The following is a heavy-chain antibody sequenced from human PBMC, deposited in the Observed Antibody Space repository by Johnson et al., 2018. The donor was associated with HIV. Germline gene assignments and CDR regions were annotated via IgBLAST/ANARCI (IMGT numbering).Heavy chain of an antibody. Sequence: VQLVESGGGLPKPAWSPRLSCAASQFTFSSYYMNCVRQAPGNGLELVGQVNPNGGSTYLIDSGKDRFNTSRDNAKNSLYLQMNSLRAEDTAVYYCAREWGSADAFDIWGQGTMVTVSS. CDR1: QFTFSSYY. V-gene: IGHV3-25*05. J-gene: IGHJ3*02. CDR2: VNPNGGST. D-gene: IGHD3-16*01. CDR3: AREWGSADAFDI.